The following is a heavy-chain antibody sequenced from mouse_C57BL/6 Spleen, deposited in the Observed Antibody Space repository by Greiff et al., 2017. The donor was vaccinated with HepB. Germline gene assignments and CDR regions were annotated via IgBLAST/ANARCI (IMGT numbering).Heavy chain of an antibody. D-gene: IGHD2-4*01. CDR2: INYDGSST. CDR1: GFTFSDYY. Sequence: EVMLVESEGGLVQPGSSMKLSCTASGFTFSDYYMAWVRQVPEKGLEWVANINYDGSSTYYLDSLKSRFIISRDNAKNILYLQMSSLKSEDTATYYCARVAGLGWYFDVWGTGTTVTVSS. J-gene: IGHJ1*03. CDR3: ARVAGLGWYFDV. V-gene: IGHV5-16*01.